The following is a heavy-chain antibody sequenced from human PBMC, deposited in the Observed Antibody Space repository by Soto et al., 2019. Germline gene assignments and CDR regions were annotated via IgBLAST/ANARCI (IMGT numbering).Heavy chain of an antibody. J-gene: IGHJ5*02. CDR1: GYTFTSYG. CDR2: ISAYNGNT. V-gene: IGHV1-18*04. D-gene: IGHD6-13*01. CDR3: ARDQGSSSLKNNWFDP. Sequence: GASVKVSCKASGYTFTSYGISWVRQAPGQGLEWMGWISAYNGNTNYAQKRQGRVTMTTDTSTSTAYMELRSLRSDDTAVYYCARDQGSSSLKNNWFDPWGQGTLVTVSS.